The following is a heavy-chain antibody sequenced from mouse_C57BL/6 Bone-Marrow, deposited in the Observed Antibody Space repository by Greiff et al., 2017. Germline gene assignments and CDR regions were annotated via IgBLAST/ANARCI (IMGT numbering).Heavy chain of an antibody. CDR3: ARGGAMGG. V-gene: IGHV1-82*01. J-gene: IGHJ4*01. CDR2: IYPGDGDT. Sequence: QVQLQQSGPELVKPGASVKISCKASGYAFSSSWMNWVKQRPGKGLEWIGRIYPGDGDTNYNGKFKGKATLTADKSSSTAYMQLSGLTSEDSAVYYCARGGAMGGWGQGTSVTVSS. CDR1: GYAFSSSW.